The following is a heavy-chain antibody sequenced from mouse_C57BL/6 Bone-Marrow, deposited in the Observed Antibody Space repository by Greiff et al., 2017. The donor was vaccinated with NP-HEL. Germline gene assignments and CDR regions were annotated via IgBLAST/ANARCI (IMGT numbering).Heavy chain of an antibody. CDR2: IHPNSGST. CDR3: ARRGYGNFPYAMDY. D-gene: IGHD2-1*01. Sequence: QVQLQQPGAELVKPGASVKLSCKASGYTFTSYWMHWVKQRPGQGLEWIGMIHPNSGSTNYNEKFKIKATLTVDKSSSTAYMQLSSLTSEDSAVYYCARRGYGNFPYAMDYWGQGTSVTVSS. J-gene: IGHJ4*01. CDR1: GYTFTSYW. V-gene: IGHV1-64*01.